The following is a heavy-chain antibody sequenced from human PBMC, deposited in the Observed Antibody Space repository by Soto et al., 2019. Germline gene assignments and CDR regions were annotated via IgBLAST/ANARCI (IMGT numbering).Heavy chain of an antibody. CDR1: GGSISSGGYY. V-gene: IGHV4-31*03. J-gene: IGHJ4*02. Sequence: SETLSLTCTVSGGSISSGGYYWSWIRQHPGKGLEWIGYIYYSGSTYYNPSLKSRVTISVDTSKNQFSLKLSSVTAADTAVYYCAKDRTAYYDILTGYYRSVFDYWGQGTLVTVSS. CDR2: IYYSGST. D-gene: IGHD3-9*01. CDR3: AKDRTAYYDILTGYYRSVFDY.